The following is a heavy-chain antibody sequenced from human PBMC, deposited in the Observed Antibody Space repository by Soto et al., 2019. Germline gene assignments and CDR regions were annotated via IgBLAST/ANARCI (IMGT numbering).Heavy chain of an antibody. J-gene: IGHJ5*02. Sequence: XETLSLTCTVSGGSISSSSYYWGWIRQPPGKGLEWIGSIYYSGSTYYNPSLKSRVTISVDTSKNQFSLKLSSVTAADTAVYYCAPYSSSRGWFDPWGQGTLVTVSS. CDR1: GGSISSSSYY. V-gene: IGHV4-39*01. CDR3: APYSSSRGWFDP. D-gene: IGHD6-13*01. CDR2: IYYSGST.